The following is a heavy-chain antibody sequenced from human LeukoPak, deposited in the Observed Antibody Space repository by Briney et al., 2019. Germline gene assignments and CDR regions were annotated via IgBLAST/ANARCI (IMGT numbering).Heavy chain of an antibody. CDR3: TRHLVKEGITVVRAYYYGMDV. V-gene: IGHV3-73*01. D-gene: IGHD3-10*01. CDR2: IRSKANSYAT. J-gene: IGHJ6*02. CDR1: GFTFSGSA. Sequence: GGSLRLSCAASGFTFSGSAMHWVRQASGKGLEWVGRIRSKANSYATAYAASVKGRFTISRDDSKNTAYLQMNSLKTEDTAVYYCTRHLVKEGITVVRAYYYGMDVWGQGTTVTVSS.